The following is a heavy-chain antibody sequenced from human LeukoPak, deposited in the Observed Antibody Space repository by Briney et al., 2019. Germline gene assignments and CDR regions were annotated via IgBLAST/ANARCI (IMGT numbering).Heavy chain of an antibody. D-gene: IGHD6-19*01. CDR1: GDSINNYF. J-gene: IGHJ4*02. V-gene: IGHV4-59*01. CDR3: ARITGKTIAVAGTFDY. CDR2: IYYSGST. Sequence: SETLSLTCTVSGDSINNYFWSWIRQPPGKGLEWNGDIYYSGSTNYKSSLKSGVTMSVDTSKNQFSLKLNSVTAADTAVYYCARITGKTIAVAGTFDYWGRGTLVTVSS.